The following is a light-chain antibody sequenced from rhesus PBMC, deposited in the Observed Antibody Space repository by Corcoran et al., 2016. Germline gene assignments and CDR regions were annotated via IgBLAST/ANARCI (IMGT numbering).Light chain of an antibody. Sequence: EIVMTQSPATLSLFPGERATLSCRASQSISSNLAWYQQKPAQAPRLLIFAISNRARATPDRFSGTGSGTDFPLIIRRLDPEDSALYCCQETSVTFSFGPGTKLDIK. V-gene: IGKV3-31*02. CDR3: QETSVTFS. CDR2: AIS. J-gene: IGKJ3*01. CDR1: QSISSN.